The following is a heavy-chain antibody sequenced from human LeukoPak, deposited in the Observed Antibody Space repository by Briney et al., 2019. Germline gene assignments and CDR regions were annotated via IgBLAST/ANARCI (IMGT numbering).Heavy chain of an antibody. CDR1: GYTFYGYY. J-gene: IGHJ5*02. D-gene: IGHD6-13*01. CDR3: ARGGVFIANNWFDP. Sequence: ASVKVSCKASGYTFYGYYMHWVRQAPGQGLEWMGWIDPNSGGTNYAQKFQGRVTMTRDTSISTAYMELSRLRSDDTAVYYCARGGVFIANNWFDPWGQGTLVTVSS. V-gene: IGHV1-2*02. CDR2: IDPNSGGT.